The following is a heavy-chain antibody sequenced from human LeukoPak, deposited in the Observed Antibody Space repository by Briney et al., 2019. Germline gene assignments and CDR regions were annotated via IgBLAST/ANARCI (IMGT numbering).Heavy chain of an antibody. V-gene: IGHV3-66*01. CDR2: IYSGGST. J-gene: IGHJ4*02. CDR1: GFTVRSNH. D-gene: IGHD3-16*01. Sequence: PGGSLRLSCEASGFTVRSNHMSWVRQAPGKGLEWVSVIYSGGSTDYADSVKGRFTISRDNSKNTFYLQMDSLRAEDTAFYYCARGGPPRGTFDCWGQGTLVTVSS. CDR3: ARGGPPRGTFDC.